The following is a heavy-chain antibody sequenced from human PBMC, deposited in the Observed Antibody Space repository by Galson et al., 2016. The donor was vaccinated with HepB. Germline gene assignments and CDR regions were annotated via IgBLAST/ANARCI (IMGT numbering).Heavy chain of an antibody. CDR2: ISAYNANT. V-gene: IGHV1-18*01. CDR3: ARGPSLVTEYSNNWPHFDS. Sequence: SVKVSCKASGYTFTSYGISWVRQAPGQGLEWMGWISAYNANTNYAQKLQGRVTMTTDTSTSTAYMELRSLRFDDTAVYYCARGPSLVTEYSNNWPHFDSWGQGTLVIVSS. D-gene: IGHD6-13*01. CDR1: GYTFTSYG. J-gene: IGHJ4*02.